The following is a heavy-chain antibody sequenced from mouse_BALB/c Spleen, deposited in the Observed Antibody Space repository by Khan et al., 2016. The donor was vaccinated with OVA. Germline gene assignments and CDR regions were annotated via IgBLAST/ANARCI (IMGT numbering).Heavy chain of an antibody. CDR1: GFSITSGYG. Sequence: EVQLQESGPGLVKPSQSLSLTCTVTGFSITSGYGWNWIRQFPGNKLEWMGYISYSGSTNYNPSLKSRISITRDTSKNQFFLQLNSVPTEDTATYYCARTARIKYWGQGTTLTVSS. V-gene: IGHV3-2*02. CDR2: ISYSGST. CDR3: ARTARIKY. J-gene: IGHJ2*01. D-gene: IGHD1-2*01.